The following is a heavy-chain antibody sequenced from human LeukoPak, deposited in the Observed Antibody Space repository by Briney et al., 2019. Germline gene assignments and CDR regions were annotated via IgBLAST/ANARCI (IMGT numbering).Heavy chain of an antibody. V-gene: IGHV3-7*01. CDR2: IKEDGSIQ. D-gene: IGHD6-19*01. CDR3: ARDVWTGVAVSDY. J-gene: IGHJ4*02. CDR1: GFTLGSFW. Sequence: PGRSLSPSCVPSGFTLGSFWMTWVRPAPGRVLGWLSNIKEDGSIQYYLDSVRGRFTISRDNTKTSVYLQLNSLRADDTAVYYCARDVWTGVAVSDYWGQGTLVTVSS.